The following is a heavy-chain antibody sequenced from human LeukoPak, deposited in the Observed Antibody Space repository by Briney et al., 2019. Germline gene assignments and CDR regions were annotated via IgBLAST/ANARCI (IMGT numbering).Heavy chain of an antibody. CDR2: ISGSGGST. J-gene: IGHJ4*02. CDR3: ARGLGGAGTD. CDR1: GFTFSSYA. Sequence: PGGSLRLSCAASGFTFSSYAMSWVRQAPGKGLEWVSAISGSGGSTYYADSVKGRFTISRDNSKNTLYLQMNRLKTEDTAVYYCARGLGGAGTDWGQGTLVTVSS. V-gene: IGHV3-23*01. D-gene: IGHD6-19*01.